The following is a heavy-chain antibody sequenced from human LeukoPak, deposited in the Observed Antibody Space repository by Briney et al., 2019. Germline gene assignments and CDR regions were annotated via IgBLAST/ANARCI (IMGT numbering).Heavy chain of an antibody. CDR3: ARAPITSPFYFDY. D-gene: IGHD2-2*01. CDR2: INWSGGST. J-gene: IGHJ4*02. CDR1: GFAFDAHG. V-gene: IGHV3-20*04. Sequence: GGSLRPSCTASGFAFDAHGMSWVRQVPGKGLEWVSGINWSGGSTGYADPLRGRFTISRDNAKNSLYLQMDSLRAEDTALYYCARAPITSPFYFDYWGQGTLVTVSS.